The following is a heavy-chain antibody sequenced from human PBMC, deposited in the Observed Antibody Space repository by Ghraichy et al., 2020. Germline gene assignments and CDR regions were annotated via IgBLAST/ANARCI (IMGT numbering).Heavy chain of an antibody. J-gene: IGHJ4*02. Sequence: SETLSLTCTVSGDSISSGGYYWTWIRQRPGKGLEWIGYIYHSGSTYYNPSLKSRVTISLDTSNNQFSLKLNSVTAADTAVYYCARDSSDYGKCDYWGQGTLVTVSS. V-gene: IGHV4-31*03. CDR1: GDSISSGGYY. CDR3: ARDSSDYGKCDY. CDR2: IYHSGST. D-gene: IGHD4-17*01.